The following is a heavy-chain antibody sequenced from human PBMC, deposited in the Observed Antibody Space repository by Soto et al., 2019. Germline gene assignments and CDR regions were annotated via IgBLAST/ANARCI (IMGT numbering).Heavy chain of an antibody. J-gene: IGHJ5*02. CDR3: ATMIRGLIHWLDP. Sequence: QVQLVQSGAEVKRPGASVKVSCKASGDTFSNFDFNWVRQATGQGPEWMGWMYPNNGQTAYARTFQGRVTMTWNSSTSTAYMELSSLTSEATAVYYCATMIRGLIHWLDPWGQCTLVTVSS. CDR2: MYPNNGQT. V-gene: IGHV1-8*01. D-gene: IGHD3-16*01. CDR1: GDTFSNFD.